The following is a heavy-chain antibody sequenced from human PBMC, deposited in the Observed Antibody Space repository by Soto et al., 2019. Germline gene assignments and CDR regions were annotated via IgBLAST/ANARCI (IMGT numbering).Heavy chain of an antibody. CDR1: GFTFTNYA. CDR2: ISSSSSYI. Sequence: PGGSLRLSCTASGFTFTNYAMTWVRQAPGKGLDWVSSISSSSSYIYYADSVKGRFTISRDNAKNSLYLQMNSLRAEDTAVYYCARDKGHDFWSGYLTWFDPWGQGTMVTVS. V-gene: IGHV3-21*01. D-gene: IGHD3-3*01. J-gene: IGHJ5*02. CDR3: ARDKGHDFWSGYLTWFDP.